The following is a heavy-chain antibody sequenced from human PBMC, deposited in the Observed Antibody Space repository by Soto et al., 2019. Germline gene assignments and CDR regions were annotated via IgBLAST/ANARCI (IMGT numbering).Heavy chain of an antibody. CDR1: GFTFEDYP. CDR3: VKDGLTAIFVLVYDGVNV. D-gene: IGHD3-3*01. V-gene: IGHV3-9*01. CDR2: ISWNSENI. Sequence: EVQLVESGGDLVQPGRSLRLSCAASGFTFEDYPMHWVRQPPGKGLEWVSGISWNSENIGYADSVQGRFTITRDNAKKFLYMQMSGLRAEDTALYFWVKDGLTAIFVLVYDGVNVWGRGTMVTVSS. J-gene: IGHJ3*01.